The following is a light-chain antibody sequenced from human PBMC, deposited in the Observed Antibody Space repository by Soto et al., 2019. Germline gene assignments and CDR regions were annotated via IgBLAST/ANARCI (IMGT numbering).Light chain of an antibody. CDR1: SSDVGGYNY. V-gene: IGLV2-14*01. J-gene: IGLJ1*01. CDR3: SSYTSSTTYV. Sequence: QSALTQPASVSGSPGQSITISCTGTSSDVGGYNYVSWYQQHPGQAPKLIIYEVRYWPSGVSDRFSGSKSGNTASLTISGLLAEDEADYYCSSYTSSTTYVFGTGTQLTVL. CDR2: EVR.